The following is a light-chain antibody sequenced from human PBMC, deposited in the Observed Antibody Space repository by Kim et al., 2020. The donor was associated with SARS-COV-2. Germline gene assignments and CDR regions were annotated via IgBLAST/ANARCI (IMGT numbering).Light chain of an antibody. CDR3: QQRSNWPPNT. CDR2: DAS. J-gene: IGKJ5*01. V-gene: IGKV3-11*01. Sequence: EIVLTQSPATLSLSPGERATLSRRASQSVSSYLAWYQQKPGQAPRLLIYDASNRATGIPARFSGSGSGTDFTLTISSLEPEDFAVYYCQQRSNWPPNTFGQGTRLEIK. CDR1: QSVSSY.